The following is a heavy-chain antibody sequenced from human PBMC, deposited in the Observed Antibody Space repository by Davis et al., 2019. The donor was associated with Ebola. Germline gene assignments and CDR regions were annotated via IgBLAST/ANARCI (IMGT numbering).Heavy chain of an antibody. CDR3: ARGRAKVDP. Sequence: SETLSLTCAVYGGSFSGYYWSWIRQPPGKGLEWIGEINHSGGTNYNPSLKSRVTISVDTSKNQFSLKLSSVTAADTAVYYCARGRAKVDPWGQGTLVTVSS. CDR2: INHSGGT. J-gene: IGHJ5*02. CDR1: GGSFSGYY. V-gene: IGHV4-34*01.